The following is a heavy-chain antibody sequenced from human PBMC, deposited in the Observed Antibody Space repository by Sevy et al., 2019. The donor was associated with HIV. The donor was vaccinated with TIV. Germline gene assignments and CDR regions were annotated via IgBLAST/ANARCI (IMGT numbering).Heavy chain of an antibody. D-gene: IGHD2-21*02. CDR1: GFSFSTYT. Sequence: GGSLRLSCAASGFSFSTYTMNWVRQAPGKGLEWVSSISSSSSYIHYTDSVKGRFTISRDNAKNSLYLQMNSLRAEDTAVYYCARDQDCKYFDYWGQGTLVTVSS. V-gene: IGHV3-21*01. CDR2: ISSSSSYI. J-gene: IGHJ4*02. CDR3: ARDQDCKYFDY.